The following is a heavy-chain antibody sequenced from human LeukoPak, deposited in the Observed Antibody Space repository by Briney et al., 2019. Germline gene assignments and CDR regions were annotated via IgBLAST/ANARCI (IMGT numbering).Heavy chain of an antibody. CDR3: ASGAYYDFWSGYYMGYYFDY. D-gene: IGHD3-3*01. Sequence: GGSLRLSCAASGFTFSSYWMSWVRQAPGKGLEWVANIKQDGSEKYYVGSVKGRFTISRDNAKNSLYLQMNSLRAEDTAVYYCASGAYYDFWSGYYMGYYFDYWGQGTLVTVSS. V-gene: IGHV3-7*01. CDR2: IKQDGSEK. J-gene: IGHJ4*02. CDR1: GFTFSSYW.